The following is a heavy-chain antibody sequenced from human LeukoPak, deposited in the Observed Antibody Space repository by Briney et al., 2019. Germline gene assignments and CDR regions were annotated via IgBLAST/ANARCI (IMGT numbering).Heavy chain of an antibody. CDR3: ARSNKYSSSWYDYFDY. CDR1: GGSISSFY. D-gene: IGHD6-13*01. V-gene: IGHV4-59*01. CDR2: IYYSGSTNSGTT. Sequence: SETLSLTCAVSGGSISSFYWSWIRQPPGKGLEWIAYIYYSGSTNSGTTNYNPSLKSRVTISLDTSKNQFSLRLNSVTAADTAVYHCARSNKYSSSWYDYFDYWGQGTLVTVSS. J-gene: IGHJ4*02.